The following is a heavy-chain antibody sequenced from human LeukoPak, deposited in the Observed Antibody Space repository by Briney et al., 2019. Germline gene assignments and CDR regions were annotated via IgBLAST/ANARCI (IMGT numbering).Heavy chain of an antibody. V-gene: IGHV4-59*08. Sequence: SETLSLTCTVSGGSISSYYWSWIRQPPGKGLEWIGYIYYSGSTNYNPSLKSRVTISVDTSKNQFSLKLSYVTAADTAVYYCARGYSGYDRCFDYWGQGTLVTVSS. CDR2: IYYSGST. CDR1: GGSISSYY. CDR3: ARGYSGYDRCFDY. D-gene: IGHD5-12*01. J-gene: IGHJ4*02.